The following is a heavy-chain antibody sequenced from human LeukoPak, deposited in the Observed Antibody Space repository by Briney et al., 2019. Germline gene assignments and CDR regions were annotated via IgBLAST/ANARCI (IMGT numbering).Heavy chain of an antibody. J-gene: IGHJ6*02. CDR3: ARVGYSSSFYYYYYGMDV. D-gene: IGHD6-6*01. CDR1: GGSFGGYY. Sequence: TSETLSLTCAVYGGSFGGYYWSWIRQPPGKGLEWIGEINHSGSTNYNPSLKSRVTISVDTSKNQFSLKLSSVTAADTAVYYCARVGYSSSFYYYYYGMDVWGQGTTVTVSS. CDR2: INHSGST. V-gene: IGHV4-34*01.